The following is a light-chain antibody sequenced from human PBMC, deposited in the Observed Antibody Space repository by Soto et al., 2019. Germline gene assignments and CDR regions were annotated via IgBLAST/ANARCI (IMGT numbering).Light chain of an antibody. CDR3: CSYAGSSYYV. V-gene: IGLV2-14*01. CDR1: SSDIGGSNY. Sequence: QSALTQPASVSGSPGQSITISCTGTSSDIGGSNYVSWYQQHPGKAPKLMIFEVSNRPSGVSNRFSGSKSGNTASLTISGLQAEDEAYYYCCSYAGSSYYVFGSGTKLTVL. CDR2: EVS. J-gene: IGLJ1*01.